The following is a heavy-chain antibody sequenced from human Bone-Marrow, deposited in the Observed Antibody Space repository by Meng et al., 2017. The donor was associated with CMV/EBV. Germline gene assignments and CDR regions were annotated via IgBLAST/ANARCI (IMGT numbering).Heavy chain of an antibody. CDR1: GYTFTSYD. CDR3: ARSLDYGYCSGGSCYYYGMAV. V-gene: IGHV1-8*01. J-gene: IGHJ6*01. CDR2: MNPNSGNT. D-gene: IGHD2-15*01. Sequence: ASVKVSCKASGYTFTSYDINWVRQATGQGLEWMGWMNPNSGNTGYAQKFQGRVTITTDESTSTAYMELSSLRSEDTAVYYCARSLDYGYCSGGSCYYYGMAVWGPGHTV.